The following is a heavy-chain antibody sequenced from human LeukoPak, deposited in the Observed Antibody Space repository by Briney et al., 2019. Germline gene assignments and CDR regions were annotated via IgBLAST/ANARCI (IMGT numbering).Heavy chain of an antibody. Sequence: GESLQISCQGSGYSFTSYWIGWVRQMPGKGLEWMGIIYPGASDTRYSPSFQGQVTISADKSISTAYLQWSSLKASDTAMYYCARQSAYSSSWYEWFDPWGQGTLVTVSS. CDR2: IYPGASDT. D-gene: IGHD6-13*01. CDR1: GYSFTSYW. J-gene: IGHJ5*02. CDR3: ARQSAYSSSWYEWFDP. V-gene: IGHV5-51*01.